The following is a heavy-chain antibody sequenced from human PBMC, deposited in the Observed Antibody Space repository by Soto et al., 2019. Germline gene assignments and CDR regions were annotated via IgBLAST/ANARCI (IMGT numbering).Heavy chain of an antibody. CDR2: IYHSGST. CDR1: SGSISSSNW. Sequence: SETLSLTCAVSSGSISSSNWWSWVRQPPGKGLEWIGEIYHSGSTNYNPSLKSRVTISVDKSKNQFSLKLGSVTAADTAVYYCARGWRFGGGLDYWGQGTLVTVSS. CDR3: ARGWRFGGGLDY. D-gene: IGHD3-10*01. V-gene: IGHV4-4*02. J-gene: IGHJ4*02.